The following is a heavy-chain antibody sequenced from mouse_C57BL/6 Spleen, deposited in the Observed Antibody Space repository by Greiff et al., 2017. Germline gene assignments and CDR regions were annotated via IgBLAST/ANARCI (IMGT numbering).Heavy chain of an antibody. CDR3: ASYYLYAMDY. J-gene: IGHJ4*01. CDR2: INPSSGYT. D-gene: IGHD2-10*01. Sequence: QVQLQQSGAELARPGASVKMSCKASGYTFTSYTMHWVKQRPGQGLEWIGYINPSSGYTKYNQKFKDKATLTADKSSSTAYMQLSSLTSEDSAVYYCASYYLYAMDYWGQGTSVTVSS. V-gene: IGHV1-4*01. CDR1: GYTFTSYT.